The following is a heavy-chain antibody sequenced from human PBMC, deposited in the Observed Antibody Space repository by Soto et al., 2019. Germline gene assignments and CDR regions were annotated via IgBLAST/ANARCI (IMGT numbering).Heavy chain of an antibody. Sequence: GGSLRLSCAASGFTFSSYGMHWVRQAPGKGLEWVAVIWYDGSNKYYADSVKGRFTISRDNSKNTLYLQMNSLRAEDTAVYYCARRMIVVAKGDYYYGMDVWGQGTTVTVSS. D-gene: IGHD3-22*01. CDR3: ARRMIVVAKGDYYYGMDV. V-gene: IGHV3-33*01. CDR2: IWYDGSNK. J-gene: IGHJ6*02. CDR1: GFTFSSYG.